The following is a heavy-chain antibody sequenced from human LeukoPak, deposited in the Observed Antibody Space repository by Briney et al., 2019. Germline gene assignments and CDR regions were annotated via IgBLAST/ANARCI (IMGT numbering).Heavy chain of an antibody. D-gene: IGHD3-22*01. J-gene: IGHJ6*03. V-gene: IGHV1-69*13. Sequence: ASVKVSCKASGGTFSSYAISWVRQAPGQGLEWMGGIIPIFGTANYAQKFQGRVTITADESTSTAYMELSSLRSEDTAVYYCARATYYYDSSGYYWDYYYYYYMDVWGKGTTVTISS. CDR1: GGTFSSYA. CDR2: IIPIFGTA. CDR3: ARATYYYDSSGYYWDYYYYYYMDV.